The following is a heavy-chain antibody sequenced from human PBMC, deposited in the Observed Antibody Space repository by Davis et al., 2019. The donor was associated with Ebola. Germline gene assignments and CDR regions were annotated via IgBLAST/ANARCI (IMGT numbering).Heavy chain of an antibody. D-gene: IGHD6-13*01. J-gene: IGHJ4*02. CDR2: IYYSGST. CDR1: GGSVSSDNYY. CDR3: ARGGYSSSWYY. Sequence: SETLSLTCTVSGGSVSSDNYYWSWIRQPPGKGLEWIGNIYYSGSTNYNPSLKSRVTISVDTSKNQFSLKLSSVTAADTAVYYCARGGYSSSWYYWGQGTLVTVSS. V-gene: IGHV4-61*01.